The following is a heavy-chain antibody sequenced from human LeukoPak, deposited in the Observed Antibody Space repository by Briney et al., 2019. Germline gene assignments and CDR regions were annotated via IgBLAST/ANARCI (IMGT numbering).Heavy chain of an antibody. CDR1: GGSISSSSYY. V-gene: IGHV4-39*01. CDR2: IYYSGST. CDR3: ARHEQAAVYDAFDI. Sequence: PSETLSLTYTVSGGSISSSSYYWGWIRQPPGKGLEWIGSIYYSGSTYYNPSLKSRVTISVDTSKNQFSLKLSSVTAADTAVYYCARHEQAAVYDAFDIWGQGTMVTVSS. J-gene: IGHJ3*02. D-gene: IGHD6-13*01.